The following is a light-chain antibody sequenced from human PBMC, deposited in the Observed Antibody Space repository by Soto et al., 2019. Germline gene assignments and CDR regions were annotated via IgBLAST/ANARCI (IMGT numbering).Light chain of an antibody. Sequence: QSVLTQPPSASGSPGQSVTISCTGTSSDVGTYKYVSWYQQHPGQVPKLIIYEVSKRPSGVPDRFSGSKSGNTASLTVSGLQAEDEADYYCSSYAGSNNWVFGGGTKLTVL. V-gene: IGLV2-8*01. CDR3: SSYAGSNNWV. J-gene: IGLJ3*02. CDR2: EVS. CDR1: SSDVGTYKY.